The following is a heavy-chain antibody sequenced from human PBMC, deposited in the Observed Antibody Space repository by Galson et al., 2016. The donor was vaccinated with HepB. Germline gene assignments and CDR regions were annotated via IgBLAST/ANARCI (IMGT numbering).Heavy chain of an antibody. J-gene: IGHJ4*02. CDR3: AKSGFFGELDK. CDR1: GFTFSNYA. D-gene: IGHD3-10*01. Sequence: SLRLSCAASGFTFSNYAMSWVRPAPGKRLEWVSAIRGSGGTTYYADSVQGRFTITRDNSKNTLFLRMNSVGVEDTAVYFCAKSGFFGELDKWGQGTGVVVSS. CDR2: IRGSGGTT. V-gene: IGHV3-23*01.